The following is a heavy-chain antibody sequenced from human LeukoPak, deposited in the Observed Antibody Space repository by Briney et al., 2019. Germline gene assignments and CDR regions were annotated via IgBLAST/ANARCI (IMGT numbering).Heavy chain of an antibody. Sequence: SETLSLTCTVSGGSISSSAYYWGWIRQPPGKGLEWIGSIYYIGSTYYNPSLKSRVSISVDTSKNQFALKLSSVTAADTAVYYCARHNHDSSGFDYWGQGTLVTVSS. CDR1: GGSISSSAYY. J-gene: IGHJ4*02. CDR2: IYYIGST. CDR3: ARHNHDSSGFDY. D-gene: IGHD3-22*01. V-gene: IGHV4-39*01.